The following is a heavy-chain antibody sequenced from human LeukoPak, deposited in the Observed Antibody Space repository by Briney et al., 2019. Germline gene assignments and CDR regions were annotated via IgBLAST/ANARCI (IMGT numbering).Heavy chain of an antibody. V-gene: IGHV4-59*08. J-gene: IGHJ3*02. D-gene: IGHD3-10*01. Sequence: SGPTLVKPSETLSLTCTVSGGSISSYYWSWIRQPPGKGLEWIGYIYYSGSTNHNPSLKSRVTISVDTSKNQFSLKLSSVTAADTAVYYCARRGVDVPLDIWGQGTMVTVSS. CDR2: IYYSGST. CDR3: ARRGVDVPLDI. CDR1: GGSISSYY.